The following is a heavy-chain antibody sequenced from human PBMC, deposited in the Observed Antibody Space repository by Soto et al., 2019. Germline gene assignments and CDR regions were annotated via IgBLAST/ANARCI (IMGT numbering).Heavy chain of an antibody. CDR3: TPDPILAAAGGSDP. D-gene: IGHD6-13*01. V-gene: IGHV3-15*01. CDR1: GFTFIYAW. J-gene: IGHJ5*02. Sequence: EVQLLESGGGLVQPGGSLRLSCAASGFTFIYAWMNWVRQAPGKGLEWVGHIKSNTDGGTTDYAAPVNGRFTISRDDSKTTRYLQMNSLKTEDTAVYYCTPDPILAAAGGSDPWGQGTLVTVSS. CDR2: IKSNTDGGTT.